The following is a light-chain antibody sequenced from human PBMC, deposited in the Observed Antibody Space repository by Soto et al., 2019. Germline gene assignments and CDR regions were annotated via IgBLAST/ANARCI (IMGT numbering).Light chain of an antibody. CDR1: SSNIGSNY. CDR2: RNN. V-gene: IGLV1-47*01. CDR3: AAWDDSLSGVV. Sequence: QSVLTQPPSASGTPGQRVTISCSGSSSNIGSNYVYWYQQLPGTAPKLLIYRNNQRPSGVPARFSGSKYGTSASLAISGLRSEDEADYYCAAWDDSLSGVVFGGGTKLTVL. J-gene: IGLJ2*01.